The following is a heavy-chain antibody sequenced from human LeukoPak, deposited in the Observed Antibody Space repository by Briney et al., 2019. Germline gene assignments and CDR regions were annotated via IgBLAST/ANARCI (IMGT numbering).Heavy chain of an antibody. CDR1: GGSINSATDY. J-gene: IGHJ4*02. CDR3: ARGPRRYIAAAGTIDY. D-gene: IGHD6-13*01. Sequence: SETLSLTCTVSGGSINSATDYWGWIRQPPGKGLEWIGSKYYSGNTYYNPSLRSRVTITEDTSKNQFSLKLSSVTAADTAVYYCARGPRRYIAAAGTIDYWGQGTLVTVSS. V-gene: IGHV4-39*07. CDR2: KYYSGNT.